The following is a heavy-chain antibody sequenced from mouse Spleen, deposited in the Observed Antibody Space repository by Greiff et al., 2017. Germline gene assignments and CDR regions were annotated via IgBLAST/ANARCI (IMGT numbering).Heavy chain of an antibody. CDR3: ARSGDYGSYFDY. CDR1: GFSLTSYG. Sequence: VKLMESGPGLVAPSQSLSITCTVSGFSLTSYGVYWVRQPPGKGLEWLVVIWSDGSTTYNSALKSRLSISKDNSKSQVFLKMNSLQTDDTAMYYCARSGDYGSYFDYWGQGTTLTVSS. D-gene: IGHD2-2*01. J-gene: IGHJ2*01. CDR2: IWSDGST. V-gene: IGHV2-6*02.